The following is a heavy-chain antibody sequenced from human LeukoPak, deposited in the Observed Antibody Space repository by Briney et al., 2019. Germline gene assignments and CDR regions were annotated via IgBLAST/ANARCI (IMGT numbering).Heavy chain of an antibody. CDR2: IREDGSEK. V-gene: IGHV3-7*03. CDR1: GFSFSAYW. J-gene: IGHJ4*02. D-gene: IGHD2-2*01. CDR3: ARDCSSTSCY. Sequence: GGSLRLSCAASGFSFSAYWMSWVRQAPGKGLEWVANIREDGSEKYYVDSVKGQFTISRDNAKNSLFLQMNSLRAEDTAVYYCARDCSSTSCYWGQGTLVTVSS.